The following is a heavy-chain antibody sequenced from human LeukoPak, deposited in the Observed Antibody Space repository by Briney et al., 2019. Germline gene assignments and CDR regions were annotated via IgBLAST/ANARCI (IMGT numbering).Heavy chain of an antibody. J-gene: IGHJ6*02. CDR2: IYHTGTT. CDR3: ARAGTSSSWYTTDYYYSGMDV. V-gene: IGHV4-30-2*01. CDR1: GASITSRGYS. D-gene: IGHD6-13*01. Sequence: PSQTLSLTCAVSGASITSRGYSWHWIRQPPGEGLECIGYIYHTGTTHCNPSLKSRVTISVETSKNQFSLKLSSVTAADTAVYYCARAGTSSSWYTTDYYYSGMDVRGQGTTVTVSS.